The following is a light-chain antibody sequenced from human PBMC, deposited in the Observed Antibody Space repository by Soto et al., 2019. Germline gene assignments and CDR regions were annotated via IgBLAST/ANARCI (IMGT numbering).Light chain of an antibody. CDR1: QSISSW. CDR3: QQYTSWT. J-gene: IGKJ1*01. V-gene: IGKV1-5*03. CDR2: TAS. Sequence: DIQMTQSPSTLSASVGDRVTITCRASQSISSWLAWYQQKPGKAPKLLIYTASSLESGVPSRFSGSGSGTEFTLTISSLQPDDFATYYCQQYTSWTFGQGTTVEIK.